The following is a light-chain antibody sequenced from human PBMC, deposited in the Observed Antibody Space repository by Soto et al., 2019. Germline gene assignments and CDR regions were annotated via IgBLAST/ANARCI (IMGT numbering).Light chain of an antibody. CDR1: QGISNW. CDR3: QQANSFPPR. J-gene: IGKJ3*01. Sequence: DIQMTQSPSSVSASVGDRVTITCRASQGISNWLAWYQQKPGKAPKLLIYAASTLQSGVPSRFSGSGSGTDFTLTISSLQPDDFATYYCQQANSFPPRLGPGTKVDIK. V-gene: IGKV1-12*01. CDR2: AAS.